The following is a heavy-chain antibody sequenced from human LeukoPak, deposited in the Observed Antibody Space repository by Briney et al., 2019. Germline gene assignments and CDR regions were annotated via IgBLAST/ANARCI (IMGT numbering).Heavy chain of an antibody. J-gene: IGHJ4*02. D-gene: IGHD3-16*01. CDR1: GFTFSSYG. CDR3: ARDRRLGY. V-gene: IGHV3-7*01. Sequence: GGSLRLSCAASGFTFSSYGMHWVRQAPGKGLEWVANIKQDGSEKYYVDSVKGRFTISRDNAKNSLYLQMNSLRAEDTAVYYCARDRRLGYWGQGTLVTVSS. CDR2: IKQDGSEK.